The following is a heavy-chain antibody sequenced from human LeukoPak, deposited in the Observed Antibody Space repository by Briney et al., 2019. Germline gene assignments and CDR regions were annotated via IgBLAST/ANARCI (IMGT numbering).Heavy chain of an antibody. CDR3: ARVIIAAAGRYWYFDL. CDR2: ISAYNGNT. CDR1: GYTFTSYG. Sequence: ASVKVSCKASGYTFTSYGISWVRQAPGQGLGWMGWISAYNGNTNYAQKLQGRVTMTTDTSTSTAYMELRSLRSDDTAVYYCARVIIAAAGRYWYFDLWGRGTLVTVSS. J-gene: IGHJ2*01. D-gene: IGHD6-13*01. V-gene: IGHV1-18*01.